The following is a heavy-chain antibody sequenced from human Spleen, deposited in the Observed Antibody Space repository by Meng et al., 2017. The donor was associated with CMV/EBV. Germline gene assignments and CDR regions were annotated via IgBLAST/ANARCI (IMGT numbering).Heavy chain of an antibody. V-gene: IGHV4-34*01. CDR2: INHSGST. CDR1: GFTFSSYS. J-gene: IGHJ6*02. CDR3: ARLKVVDWIYYGMDV. D-gene: IGHD3-9*01. Sequence: ESLKISCAASGFTFSSYSMNWIRQPPGKGLEWIGEINHSGSTNYNPSLKSRVTISVDTSKNQFSLKLSSVTAADTAVYYCARLKVVDWIYYGMDVWGQGTTVTVSS.